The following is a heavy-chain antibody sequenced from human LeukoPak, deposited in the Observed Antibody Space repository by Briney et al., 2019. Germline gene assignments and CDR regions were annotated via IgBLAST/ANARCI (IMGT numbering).Heavy chain of an antibody. CDR1: GGSISSYY. D-gene: IGHD2-15*01. CDR3: ARGLRCSGGSCYSAYYYYYYMDV. V-gene: IGHV4-59*01. Sequence: SETLSLTCTVSGGSISSYYWSWIQQPPGKGLEWIGYIYYSGSTNYNPSLKSRVTISVDTSKNQFSLKLSSVTAADTAVYYCARGLRCSGGSCYSAYYYYYYMDVWGKGTTVTVSS. CDR2: IYYSGST. J-gene: IGHJ6*03.